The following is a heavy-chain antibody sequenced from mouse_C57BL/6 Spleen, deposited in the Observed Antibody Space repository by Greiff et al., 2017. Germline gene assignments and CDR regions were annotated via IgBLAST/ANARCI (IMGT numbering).Heavy chain of an antibody. Sequence: VQLQQSGADLAKPGASVKLSCKASGYTFTSYWLHWVKQRPGQGLAWIGYINPSSGYTKYNQKFKDTATLPADKSSSTAYMQLSSLTYEDSAVYYCARRGEDYFDDWGQGTTLTVSS. CDR1: GYTFTSYW. V-gene: IGHV1-7*01. CDR3: ARRGEDYFDD. J-gene: IGHJ2*01. CDR2: INPSSGYT.